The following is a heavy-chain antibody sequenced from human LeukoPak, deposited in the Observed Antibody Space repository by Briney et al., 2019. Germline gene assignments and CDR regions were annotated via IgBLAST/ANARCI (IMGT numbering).Heavy chain of an antibody. J-gene: IGHJ3*02. CDR1: GFTFSSYE. Sequence: PGGSLRLSCAASGFTFSSYEMNWVRQAPGKGLEWVSYISSSGSTIYYADSVKGRFTISRDNAKNSLYLQMNSLRAEDTAVYYCARVPGWRDAFDIWGQGTMVTVSS. V-gene: IGHV3-48*03. CDR3: ARVPGWRDAFDI. CDR2: ISSSGSTI. D-gene: IGHD6-19*01.